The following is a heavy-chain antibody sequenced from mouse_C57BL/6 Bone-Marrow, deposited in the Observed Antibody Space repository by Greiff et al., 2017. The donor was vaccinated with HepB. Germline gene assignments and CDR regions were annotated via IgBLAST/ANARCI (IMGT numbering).Heavy chain of an antibody. CDR3: ARESTSTVVAPGFAY. D-gene: IGHD1-1*01. Sequence: QVQLQHPGAELVKPGASVKMSCKASGYTFTSYWITWVKQRPGQGLEWIGDIYPGSGSTNYKEKFKSKATLTVDTSSSTAYMQLSSLTSEDSAVYYCARESTSTVVAPGFAYWGQGTLVTVSA. CDR1: GYTFTSYW. V-gene: IGHV1-55*01. J-gene: IGHJ3*01. CDR2: IYPGSGST.